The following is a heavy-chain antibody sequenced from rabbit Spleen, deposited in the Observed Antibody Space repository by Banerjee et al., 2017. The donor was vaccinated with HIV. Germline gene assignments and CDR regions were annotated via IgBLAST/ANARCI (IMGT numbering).Heavy chain of an antibody. J-gene: IGHJ6*01. CDR1: GFDFSTYG. V-gene: IGHV1S47*01. CDR3: ARDLASSSCYYLGL. Sequence: QEQLVESGGGLVKPGGSLKLSCKASGFDFSTYGVSWVRQTPGKGLEWIGYIVPIFGFTYYANWVNGRFTISSHNAQNTLYLQLNSLTAADTATYFCARDLASSSCYYLGLWGPGTLVTVS. CDR2: IVPIFGFT. D-gene: IGHD1-1*01.